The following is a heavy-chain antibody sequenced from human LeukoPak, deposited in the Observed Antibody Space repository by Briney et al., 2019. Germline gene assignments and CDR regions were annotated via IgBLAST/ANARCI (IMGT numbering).Heavy chain of an antibody. Sequence: GGSLRLSCAASGFTFSSYGMHWVRQAPGKGLEWVAVIWYDGSNKYYADSVKGRSTISRDNSKNTLYLQMNSLRAEDTAVYYCASLQAGRVDAFDIWGQGTMVTVSS. CDR2: IWYDGSNK. CDR3: ASLQAGRVDAFDI. CDR1: GFTFSSYG. V-gene: IGHV3-33*01. J-gene: IGHJ3*02.